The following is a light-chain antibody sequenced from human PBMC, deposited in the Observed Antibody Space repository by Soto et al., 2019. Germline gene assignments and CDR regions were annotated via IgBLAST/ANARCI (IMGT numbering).Light chain of an antibody. J-gene: IGKJ2*01. Sequence: ETVMTQSPATLSVSPGERATLSCRASQSISSNLAWYQQKPGQAPRLLMYGASSRATGIPARFTGSGSGTEFTLTIFSLQSEDFADYYCQQYNDWPRTFGQGTKLEIK. CDR1: QSISSN. CDR3: QQYNDWPRT. CDR2: GAS. V-gene: IGKV3-15*01.